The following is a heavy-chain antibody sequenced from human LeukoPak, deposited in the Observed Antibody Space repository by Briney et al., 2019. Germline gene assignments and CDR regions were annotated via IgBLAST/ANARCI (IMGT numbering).Heavy chain of an antibody. D-gene: IGHD3-10*01. CDR2: INPNSGAT. Sequence: ASVKVSCKASGYTFTGYYMHWVRQAPGQGLEWMGWINPNSGATNYAQKFQGRVTMTRDTSISTAYMELSRLRSDDTAVYYCAKVFYYLHDAKPIDYWGQGTLVTVSS. V-gene: IGHV1-2*02. CDR3: AKVFYYLHDAKPIDY. CDR1: GYTFTGYY. J-gene: IGHJ4*02.